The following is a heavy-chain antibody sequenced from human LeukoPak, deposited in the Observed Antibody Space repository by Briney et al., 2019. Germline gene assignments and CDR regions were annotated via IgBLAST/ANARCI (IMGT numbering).Heavy chain of an antibody. CDR1: GFTFDDYA. J-gene: IGHJ4*02. D-gene: IGHD3-22*01. CDR3: AKAHTSRIVVVTRYFDY. Sequence: PGGSLRLSCAASGFTFDDYAMHWVRQAPGKGLEWVSGISWNSGSIGYADSVKGRFTISRDNAKNSLYLQMNSLRAEDTALYYCAKAHTSRIVVVTRYFDYWGQGTLVTVSS. CDR2: ISWNSGSI. V-gene: IGHV3-9*01.